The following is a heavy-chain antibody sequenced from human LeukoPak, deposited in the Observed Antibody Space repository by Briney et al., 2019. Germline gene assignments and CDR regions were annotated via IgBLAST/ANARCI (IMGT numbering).Heavy chain of an antibody. J-gene: IGHJ5*01. CDR1: GDSFSNYY. V-gene: IGHV4-59*08. D-gene: IGHD2-2*01. Sequence: SETLSLTCSVSGDSFSNYYWIWIWQPPGKGLEWIGYVYYSGSTNYNPSLKTRLHLSVDTSKNRFSLKLSSVTAADTAVYYCASSPRLTTSWFLFDSWGHGTLVTVSS. CDR3: ASSPRLTTSWFLFDS. CDR2: VYYSGST.